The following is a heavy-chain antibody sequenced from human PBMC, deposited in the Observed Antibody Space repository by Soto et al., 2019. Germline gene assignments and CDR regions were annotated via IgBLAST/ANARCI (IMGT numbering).Heavy chain of an antibody. Sequence: EVQLVESGGGLVQPGGSLRLSCAASGFTVSSNYMSWVRQAPGKGLEWVSVIYSGGSTYYADSVKGRFTISRDNSKNTLYLQMNSLRAEDTAVYYCARDGVATYDYVWGSYRYSLGYWGQGTLVTVSS. D-gene: IGHD3-16*02. CDR2: IYSGGST. CDR1: GFTVSSNY. J-gene: IGHJ4*02. V-gene: IGHV3-66*01. CDR3: ARDGVATYDYVWGSYRYSLGY.